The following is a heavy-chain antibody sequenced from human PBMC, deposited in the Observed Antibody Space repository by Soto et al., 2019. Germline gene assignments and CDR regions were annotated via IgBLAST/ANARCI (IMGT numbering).Heavy chain of an antibody. CDR2: SSYNGGT. CDR1: ADSSTISDSY. CDR3: ARHRIEVVWRGFDY. V-gene: IGHV4-39*01. J-gene: IGHJ4*02. D-gene: IGHD1-1*01. Sequence: SETLSLTCTVSADSSTISDSYWGWLRQPPGKGLQWIGSSSYNGGTFYNPSLKGRVAISVDPSKKHSSLQVTSVSAADTAVYYCARHRIEVVWRGFDYWGQGSPVTVS.